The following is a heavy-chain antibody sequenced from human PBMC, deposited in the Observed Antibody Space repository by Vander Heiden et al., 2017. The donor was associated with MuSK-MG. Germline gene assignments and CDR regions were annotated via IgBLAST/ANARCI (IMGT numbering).Heavy chain of an antibody. D-gene: IGHD6-19*01. V-gene: IGHV4-39*07. CDR3: ARDLSYSSGWLGY. J-gene: IGHJ4*02. CDR2: IYYSGST. CDR1: GGSISSSSYY. Sequence: QLQLQESGPGLVKPSETLSLTCTVSGGSISSSSYYWGWIRQPPGKGLEWIGSIYYSGSTYYNPSLKSRVTISVDTSKNQFSLKLSSVTAADTAVYYCARDLSYSSGWLGYWGQGTLVTVSS.